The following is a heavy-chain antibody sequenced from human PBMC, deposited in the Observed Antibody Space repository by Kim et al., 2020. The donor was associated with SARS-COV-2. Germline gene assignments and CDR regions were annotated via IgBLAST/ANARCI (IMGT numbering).Heavy chain of an antibody. Sequence: GGSLRLSCAASGFTFSSYGMHWVRQAPGKGLEWVAVISYDGSNKYYADSVKGRFTISRDNSKNTLYLQMNSLRAEDTAVYYCAKAYYDFWSGYPYQYYY. J-gene: IGHJ6*01. D-gene: IGHD3-3*01. CDR3: AKAYYDFWSGYPYQYYY. V-gene: IGHV3-30*18. CDR1: GFTFSSYG. CDR2: ISYDGSNK.